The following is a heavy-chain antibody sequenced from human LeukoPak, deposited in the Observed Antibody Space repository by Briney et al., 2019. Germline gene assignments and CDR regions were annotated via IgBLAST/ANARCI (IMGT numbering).Heavy chain of an antibody. J-gene: IGHJ4*02. CDR2: INPNSGGT. D-gene: IGHD2-2*01. V-gene: IGHV1-2*02. CDR1: GYTFTGYY. Sequence: ASVKVSCKASGYTFTGYYMHWVRQAPGQGLEWMGWINPNSGGTNYAQKFQGRVTMTRDTSISTAYMELSRLRSGDTAVYYCARVGLKDCSSTSCYAGNYFDYWGQGTLVTVSS. CDR3: ARVGLKDCSSTSCYAGNYFDY.